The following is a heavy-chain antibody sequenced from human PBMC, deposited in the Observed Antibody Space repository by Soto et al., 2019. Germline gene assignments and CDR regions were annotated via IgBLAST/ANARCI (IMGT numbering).Heavy chain of an antibody. Sequence: QVQLVQSGAEMKKPGSSVKVSCQSSGSTFNTYAMNWVRQAPGQGPEWMGDISPMFGAANYAPKFNGRVTITADESTGTSYMQLGSLTSEDTALYVCARQVQVHAPAFVYWGQGILVTVSS. CDR2: ISPMFGAA. V-gene: IGHV1-69*19. J-gene: IGHJ4*02. CDR3: ARQVQVHAPAFVY. CDR1: GSTFNTYA. D-gene: IGHD2-21*01.